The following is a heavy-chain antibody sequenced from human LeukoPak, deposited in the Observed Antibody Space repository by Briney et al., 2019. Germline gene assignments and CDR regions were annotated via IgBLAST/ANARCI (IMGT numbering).Heavy chain of an antibody. CDR1: GYTLTELS. D-gene: IGHD5-12*01. Sequence: ASVKVSCKVSGYTLTELSMHWVRQAPGKGLEWMGGFDPEDGETIYAQKFQGRVTMTEDTSTDTAYMELSSLRSEDTAVYYCATAKPSGYSGYDFLFYWDYWGQGTLVTVSS. CDR3: ATAKPSGYSGYDFLFYWDY. CDR2: FDPEDGET. V-gene: IGHV1-24*01. J-gene: IGHJ4*02.